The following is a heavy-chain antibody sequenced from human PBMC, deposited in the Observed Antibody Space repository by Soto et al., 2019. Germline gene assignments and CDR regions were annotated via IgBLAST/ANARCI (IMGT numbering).Heavy chain of an antibody. Sequence: GGSLRLSCAASGFTFSSYAMHWVRQAPGKGLEYVSAISSNGGSTYYANSVKGRFTISRDNSKNTLYLQMNSLRAEDTAVYYCARDQHYYDSSGYGYFDYWGQGTLVTVSS. CDR3: ARDQHYYDSSGYGYFDY. CDR1: GFTFSSYA. J-gene: IGHJ4*02. CDR2: ISSNGGST. D-gene: IGHD3-22*01. V-gene: IGHV3-64*01.